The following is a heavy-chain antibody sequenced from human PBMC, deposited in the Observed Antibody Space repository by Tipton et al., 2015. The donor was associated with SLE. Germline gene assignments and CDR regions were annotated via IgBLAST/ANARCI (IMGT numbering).Heavy chain of an antibody. Sequence: SLRLSCAVSGGSIRSSNWWSWVRQPPGKGLEWIGEIHHSGSTNSNPSLKSRVTISVDKSKNQFSLKLSSVTVADTAVYYCAKVGAVGVMDVWGKGTMVTVSS. J-gene: IGHJ6*03. V-gene: IGHV4-4*02. CDR2: IHHSGST. CDR3: AKVGAVGVMDV. D-gene: IGHD2-8*01. CDR1: GGSIRSSNW.